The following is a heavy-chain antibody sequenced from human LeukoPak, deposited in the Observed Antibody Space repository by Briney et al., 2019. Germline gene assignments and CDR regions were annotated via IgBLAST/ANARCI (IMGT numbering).Heavy chain of an antibody. CDR2: ISYDGSNK. CDR3: AKEAVRYFDWLLPDY. J-gene: IGHJ4*02. CDR1: GFTFSSYG. D-gene: IGHD3-9*01. V-gene: IGHV3-30*18. Sequence: PGRSLRLSCAASGFTFSSYGMHWVRQAPGKGLEWVAVISYDGSNKYYADSVKGRFTISRDNSKNTLYLQMNSLRAEDAAVYYCAKEAVRYFDWLLPDYWGQGTLVTVSS.